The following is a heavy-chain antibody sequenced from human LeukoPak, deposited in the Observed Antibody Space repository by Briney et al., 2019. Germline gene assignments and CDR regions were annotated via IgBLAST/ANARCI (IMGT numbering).Heavy chain of an antibody. CDR2: INHSGST. CDR1: GGSFSGYY. D-gene: IGHD2-2*01. Sequence: SETLSLTCAVYGGSFSGYYWSWIRQPPGKGLEWIGEINHSGSTNYNPSLKSRVTISVDTSKNQFSLKLSSVTAADTAVYYCARGHVGKIVVVPAAISFDYWGQGTLVTVSS. J-gene: IGHJ4*02. V-gene: IGHV4-34*01. CDR3: ARGHVGKIVVVPAAISFDY.